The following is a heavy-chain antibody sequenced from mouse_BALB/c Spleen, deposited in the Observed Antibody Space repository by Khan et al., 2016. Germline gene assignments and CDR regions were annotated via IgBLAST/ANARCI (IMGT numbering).Heavy chain of an antibody. J-gene: IGHJ3*01. V-gene: IGHV2-5*01. CDR2: LWRGGAT. CDR3: ASTATLFTAFPY. Sequence: QVQLKQSGPGLVQPSQSLSITCTVSGFSLTNYGVHWVRQSPGKGLEWLGGLWRGGATDYKAAFMSRLSITKDNSKSQVFFKRNSLQADDTALYYCASTATLFTAFPYWGQGTLITVAA. CDR1: GFSLTNYG. D-gene: IGHD2-2*01.